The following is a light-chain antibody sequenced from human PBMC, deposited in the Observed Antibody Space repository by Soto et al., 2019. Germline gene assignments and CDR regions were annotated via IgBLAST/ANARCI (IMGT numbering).Light chain of an antibody. CDR2: WAS. CDR3: QQYYSTPLT. V-gene: IGKV4-1*01. CDR1: HSVLYSSNNKNY. Sequence: DIVMTQSPDSLAVSLGERATINCKSIHSVLYSSNNKNYLAWYQQKPGQPPKLLIYWASTRESGVPDRLSGSGSGTDFTLTISSLQAEDVAVYYCQQYYSTPLTFGGGTKVDI. J-gene: IGKJ4*01.